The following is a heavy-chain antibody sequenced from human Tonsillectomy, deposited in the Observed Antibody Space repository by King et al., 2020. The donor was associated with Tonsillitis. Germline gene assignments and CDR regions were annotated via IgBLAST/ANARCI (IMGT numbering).Heavy chain of an antibody. CDR2: ISSSSSYI. CDR3: ARDRVGQTGTTSGSGEEGD. V-gene: IGHV3-21*01. CDR1: GFTFSSYS. D-gene: IGHD1-1*01. J-gene: IGHJ4*02. Sequence: VQLVESGGGLVKPGGSLRLSCAASGFTFSSYSMNWVRQAPGKGLEWVSSISSSSSYIYYADSVKGRFTISRDNAKNSLYLQMNSLRAEDTAVYYCARDRVGQTGTTSGSGEEGDWGKGTLVTVSS.